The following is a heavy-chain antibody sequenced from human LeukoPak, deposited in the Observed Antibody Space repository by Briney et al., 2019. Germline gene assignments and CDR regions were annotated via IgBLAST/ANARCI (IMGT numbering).Heavy chain of an antibody. CDR2: ISSSGST. J-gene: IGHJ4*02. CDR1: SDSMNSDFHY. D-gene: IGHD3-10*01. Sequence: PSETLSLTCTVSSDSMNSDFHYWTWIRQPAGKGLEWIGRISSSGSTTYNPSLMSRATITLDTSKNSFSLKLTSVTAADTAVYYCARPSNYGSGLGILDWGQGTLVIVSS. V-gene: IGHV4-61*02. CDR3: ARPSNYGSGLGILD.